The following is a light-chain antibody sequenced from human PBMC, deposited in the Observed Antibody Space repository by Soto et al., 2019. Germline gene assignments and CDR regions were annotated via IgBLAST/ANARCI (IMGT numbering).Light chain of an antibody. J-gene: IGKJ1*01. CDR2: DAS. Sequence: DIQMTQSPSTLSASVGDRVTITCRASQTINSFLAWYQQTPGKAPKLLIYDASSLQSGVPSRFSGGGSGTEFTLTISSLQLDDFATFHCQQYYRYTWTFGQGTKVDI. CDR1: QTINSF. V-gene: IGKV1-5*01. CDR3: QQYYRYTWT.